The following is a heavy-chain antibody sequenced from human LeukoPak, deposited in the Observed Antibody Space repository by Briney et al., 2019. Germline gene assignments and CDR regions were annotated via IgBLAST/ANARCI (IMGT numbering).Heavy chain of an antibody. V-gene: IGHV3-23*01. CDR1: GFTFSNYA. CDR3: AKGLWGAYYYGMDV. J-gene: IGHJ6*02. Sequence: PGGSLRLSCAPSGFTFSNYAMSWVRQAPGKGLEWVSLISGSAVTTDYADSVMGRSTISRDNSRNALYLQLDSLRAEDTAIYFCAKGLWGAYYYGMDVWGQGTTVTVSS. D-gene: IGHD3-16*01. CDR2: ISGSAVTT.